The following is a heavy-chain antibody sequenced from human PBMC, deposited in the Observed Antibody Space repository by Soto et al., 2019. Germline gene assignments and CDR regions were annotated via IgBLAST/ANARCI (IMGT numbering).Heavy chain of an antibody. J-gene: IGHJ5*02. CDR3: ARAVVVVSNWFDP. V-gene: IGHV4-31*03. CDR1: GGSISSGGYY. CDR2: IYYSGST. D-gene: IGHD2-15*01. Sequence: QVQLQESGPGLVKPSQTLSLTCTVSGGSISSGGYYWSWIRQHPGKGLEWIGYIYYSGSTYYNPYRKSRVTISVDTSKNQCSLKLSSVTAADTAVYYCARAVVVVSNWFDPWGQGTLVTVSS.